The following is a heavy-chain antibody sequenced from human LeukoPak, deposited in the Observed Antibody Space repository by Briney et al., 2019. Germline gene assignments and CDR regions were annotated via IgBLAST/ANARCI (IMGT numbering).Heavy chain of an antibody. CDR3: ASSPNIYCSGGSCFYVY. Sequence: GASVKVSCKASGYTLTQHSMNWVRRAPGQGLEWMGWIITDTGNPTYAQGFTGRFVFSLDTSVSTAYLQISSLKAEDTAVYYCASSPNIYCSGGSCFYVYWGQGTLVTVSS. CDR2: IITDTGNP. V-gene: IGHV7-4-1*02. CDR1: GYTLTQHS. D-gene: IGHD2-15*01. J-gene: IGHJ4*02.